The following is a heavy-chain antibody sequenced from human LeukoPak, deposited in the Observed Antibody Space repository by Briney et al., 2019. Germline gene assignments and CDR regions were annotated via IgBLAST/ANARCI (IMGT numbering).Heavy chain of an antibody. CDR2: IIPIFGTA. V-gene: IGHV1-69*05. D-gene: IGHD2-2*01. Sequence: SVKVSCKASGGTFSSYAISWVRQAPGQGPEWMGGIIPIFGTANYAQKFQGRVTITTDESTSTAYMELSSLRSEDTAVYYCARVGCSSTSCLGAFDIWGQGTMVTVSS. CDR3: ARVGCSSTSCLGAFDI. CDR1: GGTFSSYA. J-gene: IGHJ3*02.